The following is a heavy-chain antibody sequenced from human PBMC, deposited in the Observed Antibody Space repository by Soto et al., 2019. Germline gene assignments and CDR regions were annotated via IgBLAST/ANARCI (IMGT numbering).Heavy chain of an antibody. D-gene: IGHD2-21*02. CDR3: AKGSDSLLLDY. CDR1: GFTFSSYA. J-gene: IGHJ4*02. V-gene: IGHV3-23*01. Sequence: AGRSLRLSCAASGFTFSSYAMSWVRQAPGKGLEWVSAISGSGGSTYYADSVKGRFTISRDNSKNTLYLQMNSLRAEDTAVYDCAKGSDSLLLDYWGQGTLVTVSS. CDR2: ISGSGGST.